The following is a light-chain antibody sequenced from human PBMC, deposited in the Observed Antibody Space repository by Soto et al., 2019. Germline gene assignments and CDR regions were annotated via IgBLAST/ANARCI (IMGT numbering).Light chain of an antibody. J-gene: IGKJ1*01. Sequence: DIRMTPSPSTLSASEGDRVTLTCRASRNIFTWLAWYQQKPGKAPKLLSYQASNLVTGVPSRFSGRGSGTEFTLTISSLQPDDFATYYCQQCNSSPRTFGQGTKVDIK. CDR1: RNIFTW. CDR2: QAS. CDR3: QQCNSSPRT. V-gene: IGKV1-5*03.